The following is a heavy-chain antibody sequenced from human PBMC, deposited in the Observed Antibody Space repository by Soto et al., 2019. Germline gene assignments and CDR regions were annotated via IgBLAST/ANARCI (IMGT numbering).Heavy chain of an antibody. V-gene: IGHV3-30*03. CDR2: ISYDGINK. CDR3: AMPPVYNSGWFGVVDY. Sequence: QVQLVESGGGVVQPGRSLRLSCAASGFTFSDRGMHWVRQAPGKGLEWVAIISYDGINKYYIDSVKGRFTISRDNSKNTLYLKMDTLRGEATGVYYWAMPPVYNSGWFGVVDYWGQGTLVTVSS. D-gene: IGHD3-10*01. J-gene: IGHJ4*02. CDR1: GFTFSDRG.